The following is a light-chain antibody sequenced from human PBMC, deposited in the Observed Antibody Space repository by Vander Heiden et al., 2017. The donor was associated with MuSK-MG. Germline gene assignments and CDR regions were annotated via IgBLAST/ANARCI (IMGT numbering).Light chain of an antibody. Sequence: QSALTQPASVSGSPGQSLTISCTGTTSDVGTYNLVSWYQQHPGKAPKLIIYEVSKRPSGVSNRFSGSKSGNTASLTISGLQAEDEADYFCCSYAGTGTFAVLFGGGTTLTVL. V-gene: IGLV2-23*02. CDR3: CSYAGTGTFAVL. CDR1: TSDVGTYNL. CDR2: EVS. J-gene: IGLJ2*01.